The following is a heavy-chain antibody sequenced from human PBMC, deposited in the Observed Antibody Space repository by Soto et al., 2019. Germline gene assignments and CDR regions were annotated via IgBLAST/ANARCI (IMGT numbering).Heavy chain of an antibody. Sequence: TLSLTCTVSGASISNAEYYWSWVHQHPGKGLEWIGYIYYSGTTYYNPSLKSRLTMSVGTSQNHFSLKLSSVTAADTAIYYSARGPPRRISKYYFDCFQQRTLVTVSS. CDR2: IYYSGTT. CDR1: GASISNAEYY. D-gene: IGHD3-3*01. J-gene: IGHJ4*02. V-gene: IGHV4-31*03. CDR3: ARGPPRRISKYYFDC.